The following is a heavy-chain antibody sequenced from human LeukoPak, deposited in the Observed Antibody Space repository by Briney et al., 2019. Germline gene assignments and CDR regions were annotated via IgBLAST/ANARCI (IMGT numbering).Heavy chain of an antibody. D-gene: IGHD3-10*01. CDR2: ISADNGNT. CDR3: ARVSGITLNWFDP. V-gene: IGHV1-18*01. J-gene: IGHJ5*02. Sequence: ASVKVSCKASGHTFTNFGITWLRQAPGQGLEWMGWISADNGNTNYAQKFQGRVTISTDTSTSTAYMELRSLRSDDTAVYYRARVSGITLNWFDPWGQGTLVTVSS. CDR1: GHTFTNFG.